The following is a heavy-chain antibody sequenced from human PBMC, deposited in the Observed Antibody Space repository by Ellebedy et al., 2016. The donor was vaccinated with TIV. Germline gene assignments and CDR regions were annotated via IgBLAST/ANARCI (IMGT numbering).Heavy chain of an antibody. V-gene: IGHV3-23*01. J-gene: IGHJ6*02. CDR1: GFTFSSYA. CDR2: ISGSGGST. Sequence: GESLKISCAASGFTFSSYAMSWVRQAPGKGLEWVSAISGSGGSTYYADSVKGRFTISRDNSKNTLYLQMNSLKTEDTAVYYCTTGPVAATDPYYYGMDVWGQGTTVTVSS. CDR3: TTGPVAATDPYYYGMDV. D-gene: IGHD2-15*01.